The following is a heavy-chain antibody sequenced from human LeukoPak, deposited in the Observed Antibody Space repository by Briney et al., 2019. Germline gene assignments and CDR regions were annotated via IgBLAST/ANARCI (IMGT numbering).Heavy chain of an antibody. CDR1: GGTFSSYA. V-gene: IGHV1-69*04. CDR2: IIPIFGIA. Sequence: ASVKVSCKASGGTFSSYAISWVRQAPGQGLEWMGRIIPIFGIANYAQKLQGRVTMTTDTSTSTAYMELRSLRSDDTAVYYCARGLQPFDYWGQGTLVTVSS. J-gene: IGHJ4*02. CDR3: ARGLQPFDY. D-gene: IGHD5-24*01.